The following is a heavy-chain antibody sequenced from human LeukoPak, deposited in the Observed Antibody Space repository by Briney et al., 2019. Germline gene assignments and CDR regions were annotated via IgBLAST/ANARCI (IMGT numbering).Heavy chain of an antibody. CDR2: ISGSGGST. CDR3: AREGSSSQGGYGNDFDY. D-gene: IGHD6-6*01. V-gene: IGHV3-23*01. Sequence: GGSLRLSCAASGFTFSTYAMSWVRQAPGKGLEWVSAISGSGGSTYYSDSVKGRFTISRDNSKNTLYLQMNSLRAEDTAVYYCAREGSSSQGGYGNDFDYWGQGTLVTVSS. J-gene: IGHJ4*02. CDR1: GFTFSTYA.